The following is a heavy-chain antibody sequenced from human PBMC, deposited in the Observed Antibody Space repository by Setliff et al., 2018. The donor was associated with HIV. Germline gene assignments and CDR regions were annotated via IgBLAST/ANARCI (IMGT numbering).Heavy chain of an antibody. J-gene: IGHJ6*03. CDR1: GYTFTSYA. Sequence: ASVKVSCKASGYTFTSYAMHWVRQAPGQRLEWMRWINAGNGNTKYSQKFQGRVTITRDTSASTAYMELSSLRSEDTAVYYCARVSNRQYMDVWGKGTTVTVLL. CDR3: ARVSNRQYMDV. CDR2: INAGNGNT. V-gene: IGHV1-3*01. D-gene: IGHD4-4*01.